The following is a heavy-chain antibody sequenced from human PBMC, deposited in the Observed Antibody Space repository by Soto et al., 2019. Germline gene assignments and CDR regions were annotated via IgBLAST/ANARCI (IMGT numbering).Heavy chain of an antibody. V-gene: IGHV2-26*01. J-gene: IGHJ3*01. Sequence: QVTLRATGPVLVKATEPLTLSCSVSGMSLINARMGVSWIRQPPGKALKWLAHIFSEDGKSDTTSLKRRLNISKDICKAHVVVKVTNIVPVHTATYCCARRDHIEIVGVTGGFEHWGQGTMVIVSS. CDR3: ARRDHIEIVGVTGGFEH. CDR1: GMSLINARMG. D-gene: IGHD3-16*01. CDR2: IFSEDGK.